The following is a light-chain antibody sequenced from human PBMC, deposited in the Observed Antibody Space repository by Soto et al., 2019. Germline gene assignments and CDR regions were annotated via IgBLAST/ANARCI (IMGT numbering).Light chain of an antibody. CDR2: GAS. J-gene: IGKJ3*01. CDR1: QDIRTS. CDR3: QHYDNFPPFT. V-gene: IGKV1-33*01. Sequence: DIQMTQSPSSLSASVGARVSITCQASQDIRTSLSWFQQKAGRAPKLLIYGASNLETGVPSRFRGSGSGRDFTFTISSLQPEDIATYYCQHYDNFPPFTFGPGTKVDIK.